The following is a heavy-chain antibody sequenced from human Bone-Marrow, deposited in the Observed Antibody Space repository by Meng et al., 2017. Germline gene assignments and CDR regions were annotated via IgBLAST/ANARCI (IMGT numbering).Heavy chain of an antibody. J-gene: IGHJ4*02. CDR3: AKALDYAFDY. Sequence: LSLTCAASGFTFSSYGMHWVRQAPGKGLEWVSSISSSSSYIYYADSVKGRFTISRDNAKNSLYLQMNSLRAEDTALYYCAKALDYAFDYWGQGTLVTVSS. CDR1: GFTFSSYG. V-gene: IGHV3-21*04. CDR2: ISSSSSYI. D-gene: IGHD4-17*01.